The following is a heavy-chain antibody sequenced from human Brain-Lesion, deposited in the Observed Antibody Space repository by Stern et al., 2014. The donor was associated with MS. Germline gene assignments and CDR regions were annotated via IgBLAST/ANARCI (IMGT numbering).Heavy chain of an antibody. CDR2: VNNDGRRT. J-gene: IGHJ5*02. Sequence: EDQLVESGGGLVQPGGSLRLSCAASGFTFSNYWMHWVRQAPGKALVWVSRVNNDGRRTSYADSVKGRFTMSRDNAKNTLYLQMNSLRVEDTAIYYCARGERWFDPWGQGTLVTVSS. D-gene: IGHD3-10*01. CDR1: GFTFSNYW. CDR3: ARGERWFDP. V-gene: IGHV3-74*02.